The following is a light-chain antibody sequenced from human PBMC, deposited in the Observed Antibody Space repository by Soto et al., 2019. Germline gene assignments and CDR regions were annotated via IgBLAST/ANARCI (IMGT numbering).Light chain of an antibody. J-gene: IGKJ1*01. CDR3: QQYGSSGT. Sequence: EIVLTQSPGTLSLSPGERATLSYRASQSVSNNYLAWYQQKPRQAPRLLIYGASNTATGIPDRFSGSGSGTDFTLTISRLEPEDVAVYYCQQYGSSGTFGQGTKVDIK. V-gene: IGKV3-20*01. CDR1: QSVSNNY. CDR2: GAS.